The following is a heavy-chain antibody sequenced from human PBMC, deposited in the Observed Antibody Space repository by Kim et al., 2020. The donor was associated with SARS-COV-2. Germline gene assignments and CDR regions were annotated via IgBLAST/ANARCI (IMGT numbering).Heavy chain of an antibody. CDR1: GFTFTSSA. CDR2: IVVGSGNT. CDR3: AADRGIAAQSWFDP. J-gene: IGHJ5*02. D-gene: IGHD6-13*01. V-gene: IGHV1-58*01. Sequence: SVKVSCKASGFTFTSSAVQWVRQARGQRLEWIGWIVVGSGNTNYAQKFQERVTITRDMSTSTAYMELSSLRSEDTAVYYCAADRGIAAQSWFDPWGQGTLVTVSS.